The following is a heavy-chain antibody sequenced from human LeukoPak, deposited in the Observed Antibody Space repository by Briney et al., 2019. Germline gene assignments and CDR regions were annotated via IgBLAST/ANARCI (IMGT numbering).Heavy chain of an antibody. CDR3: ARDDGDYLH. Sequence: PSETLSLTCTVSGYSISSGYYWGWIRQPPGKGLGWIGSIYHSGSTYYNPSLKSRVTISVDTSKNQFSLKLSSVTAADTAVYYYARDDGDYLHWGQGTLVTVSS. V-gene: IGHV4-38-2*02. CDR1: GYSISSGYY. CDR2: IYHSGST. J-gene: IGHJ4*02. D-gene: IGHD4-17*01.